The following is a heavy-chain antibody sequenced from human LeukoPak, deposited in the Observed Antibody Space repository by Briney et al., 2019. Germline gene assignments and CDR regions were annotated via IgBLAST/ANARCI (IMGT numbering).Heavy chain of an antibody. CDR1: GFSFSSHA. D-gene: IGHD5-12*01. Sequence: GGSLRLSCEASGFSFSSHARHWVRQAPGKGLEWVSSITSTRSDIYYADSVKGRLTISRDNARNSLFLQMNSLRAEDTAVYYCARVLVATTLASENWLDPWGQGTLVTVSS. CDR2: ITSTRSDI. V-gene: IGHV3-21*01. CDR3: ARVLVATTLASENWLDP. J-gene: IGHJ5*02.